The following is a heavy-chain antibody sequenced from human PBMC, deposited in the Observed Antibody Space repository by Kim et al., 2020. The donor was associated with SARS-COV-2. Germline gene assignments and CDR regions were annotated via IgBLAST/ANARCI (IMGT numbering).Heavy chain of an antibody. V-gene: IGHV3-15*01. CDR3: TTEDVFGVVNGGMDV. CDR1: GFTFSNAW. J-gene: IGHJ6*02. Sequence: GGSLRLSCAASGFTFSNAWMSWVRQAPGKGLEWVGRIKSKTDGGTTDYAAPVKGRFTISRDDSKNTLYLQMNSLKTEDTAVYYCTTEDVFGVVNGGMDVWGQGTTVTVSS. CDR2: IKSKTDGGTT. D-gene: IGHD3-3*01.